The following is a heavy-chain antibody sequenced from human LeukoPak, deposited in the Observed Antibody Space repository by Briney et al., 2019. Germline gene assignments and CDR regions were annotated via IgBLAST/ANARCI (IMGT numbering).Heavy chain of an antibody. CDR2: ISGSGGST. CDR3: ANTLPYYYDSSGYYPLDY. CDR1: VFTFSSYA. D-gene: IGHD3-22*01. V-gene: IGHV3-23*01. Sequence: GGSLRLSCAASVFTFSSYAMSWVRQAPGKGLEWVSAISGSGGSTYYADSVKGRFTISRDNSKNTLYLQMNSLRAEDTAVYYCANTLPYYYDSSGYYPLDYWGQGTLVTVSS. J-gene: IGHJ4*02.